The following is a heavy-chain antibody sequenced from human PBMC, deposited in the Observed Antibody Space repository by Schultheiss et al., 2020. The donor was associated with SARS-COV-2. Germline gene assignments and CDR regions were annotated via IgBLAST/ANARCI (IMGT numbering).Heavy chain of an antibody. D-gene: IGHD2-15*01. CDR3: ARGWYYFGMDA. J-gene: IGHJ6*02. CDR2: IYYSGST. CDR1: GGSISSSSYY. V-gene: IGHV4-39*07. Sequence: SETLSLTCTVSGGSISSSSYYWGWIRQPPGKGLEWIGSIYYSGSTYYNPSLKSRVTMSVDTSKKQFSLKLTSVSAADTAVYFCARGWYYFGMDAWGQGTTVTVSS.